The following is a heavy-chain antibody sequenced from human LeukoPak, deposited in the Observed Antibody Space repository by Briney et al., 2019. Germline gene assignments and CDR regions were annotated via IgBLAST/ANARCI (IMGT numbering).Heavy chain of an antibody. CDR2: ISGSGGST. V-gene: IGHV3-23*01. D-gene: IGHD1-1*01. J-gene: IGHJ6*03. CDR1: GFTFSSYA. CDR3: ARTSPADYYYYMDV. Sequence: PGGSLRLSCAASGFTFSSYAMSWVRQAPGKGLEWVSAISGSGGSTYYADSVKGRFTISRDNSKNTLYLQMNSLRAEDTAVYYCARTSPADYYYYMDVWGKGTTVTVSS.